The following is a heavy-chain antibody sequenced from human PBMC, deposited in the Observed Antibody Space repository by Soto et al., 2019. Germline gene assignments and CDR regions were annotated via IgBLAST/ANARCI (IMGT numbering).Heavy chain of an antibody. CDR1: GFFFDNYA. D-gene: IGHD3-22*01. CDR3: AKGRYYYDSSGLDY. J-gene: IGHJ4*02. V-gene: IGHV3-23*01. CDR2: ISGSGGST. Sequence: PGGSLRLSCVTSGFFFDNYAMHWVRQAPGKGLEWVSGISGSGGSTYDADSVKGRFTISRDNSKNTLYLQMNSLRAEDTAVYYCAKGRYYYDSSGLDYWGQGTLVTVSS.